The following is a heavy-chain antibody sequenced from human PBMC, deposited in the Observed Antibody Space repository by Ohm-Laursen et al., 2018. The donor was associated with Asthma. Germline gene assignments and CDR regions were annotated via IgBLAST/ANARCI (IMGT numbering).Heavy chain of an antibody. Sequence: SVKVSCKASGGTFSSYAISWVRQAPGQGLEWMGGIIPIFGTANYAQKFQGRVTITADESTSTAYMELSSLRSEDTAVYYCARAVVVVPAAMGGYYYYGMDVWGQGTTVTVSS. CDR1: GGTFSSYA. V-gene: IGHV1-69*13. J-gene: IGHJ6*02. CDR3: ARAVVVVPAAMGGYYYYGMDV. CDR2: IIPIFGTA. D-gene: IGHD2-2*01.